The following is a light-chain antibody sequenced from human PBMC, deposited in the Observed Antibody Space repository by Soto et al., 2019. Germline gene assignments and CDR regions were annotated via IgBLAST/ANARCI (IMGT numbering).Light chain of an antibody. CDR2: AAS. Sequence: ELVLMQSPGTLSLSPGERAPLSCRASQTVRTNYVAWYQQRPGQAPRLLIYAASNRVAGIPDRFSVRASGPDFTLTISRLEPEDFAVYYCQQHASSPFTFGPGTKVDSK. J-gene: IGKJ3*01. CDR1: QTVRTNY. CDR3: QQHASSPFT. V-gene: IGKV3-20*01.